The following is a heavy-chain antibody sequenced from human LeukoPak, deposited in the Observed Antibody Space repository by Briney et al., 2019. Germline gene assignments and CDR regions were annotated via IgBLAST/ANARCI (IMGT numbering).Heavy chain of an antibody. J-gene: IGHJ5*02. V-gene: IGHV3-72*01. CDR2: TKNKAYSYST. CDR1: GFTPSDYY. CDR3: ARVHSPYGGPGWFDP. Sequence: PGGSLRLSCAASGFTPSDYYMGWVRQAPGKGLEWVGLTKNKAYSYSTEYAASVEGRFTISRDDSKNSLCLQMNSLKSEDTAVYYCARVHSPYGGPGWFDPWGQGTLVTVSS. D-gene: IGHD3-10*01.